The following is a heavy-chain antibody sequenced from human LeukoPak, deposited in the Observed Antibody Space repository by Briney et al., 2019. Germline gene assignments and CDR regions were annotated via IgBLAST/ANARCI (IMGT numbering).Heavy chain of an antibody. V-gene: IGHV3-30*18. CDR2: ISYDGKHK. J-gene: IGHJ3*02. D-gene: IGHD7-27*01. CDR1: GFTFSSSA. Sequence: GGSLRLSCAASGFTFSSSAMHWVRQPPGKGLEWVAVISYDGKHKYFADSVKGRFTISRDNSRNTLYLQLNSLKADDTAVYYCAKDRDWGTAFDIWDQGTMVTVSS. CDR3: AKDRDWGTAFDI.